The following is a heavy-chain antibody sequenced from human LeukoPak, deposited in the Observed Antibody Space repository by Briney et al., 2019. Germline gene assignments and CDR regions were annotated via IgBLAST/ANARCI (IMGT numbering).Heavy chain of an antibody. V-gene: IGHV3-48*03. Sequence: PGGSLRLSCAASGFTFSSYEMNWVRQAPGKGLEWVSYISSSGSTIYYADSVKGRFTISRDNAKNSLYLQMNNLRAEDTAVYYCARGGRDGYRRFDYWGQGTLVTVSS. CDR2: ISSSGSTI. J-gene: IGHJ4*02. CDR1: GFTFSSYE. D-gene: IGHD5-24*01. CDR3: ARGGRDGYRRFDY.